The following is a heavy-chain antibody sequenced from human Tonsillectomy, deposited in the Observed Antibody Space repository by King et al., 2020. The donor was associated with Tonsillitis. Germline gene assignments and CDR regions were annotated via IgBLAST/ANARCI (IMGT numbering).Heavy chain of an antibody. J-gene: IGHJ6*03. Sequence: VQLVESGGGLVQPGGSLRLSCAASGFTFSSYEMNWVRQAPGKGLEWVSYISSSGFTIYYADSVEGRFTISRDNAKNSLYLQMNSLRAEDTAVYYCARVYNYYYYMDVWGKGTTVTVSS. CDR2: ISSSGFTI. CDR1: GFTFSSYE. V-gene: IGHV3-48*03. CDR3: ARVYNYYYYMDV.